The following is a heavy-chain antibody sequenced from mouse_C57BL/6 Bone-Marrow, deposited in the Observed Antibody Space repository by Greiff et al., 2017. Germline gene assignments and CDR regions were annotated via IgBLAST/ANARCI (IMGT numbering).Heavy chain of an antibody. D-gene: IGHD2-3*01. CDR3: AREIYDGCYRWFAY. V-gene: IGHV3-1*01. J-gene: IGHJ3*01. Sequence: EVQVVESGPGMVKPSQSLSLSCTVTGYSITSGYDWHWIRHLPGNKLEWMGYISYSGSTNSNPSLKGRISITHDTSTNHFFLKLNCVTTEDTATYYCAREIYDGCYRWFAYWGQGTLVTVSA. CDR1: GYSITSGYD. CDR2: ISYSGST.